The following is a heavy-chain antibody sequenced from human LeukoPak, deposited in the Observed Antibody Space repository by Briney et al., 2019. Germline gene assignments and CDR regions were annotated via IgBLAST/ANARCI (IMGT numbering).Heavy chain of an antibody. J-gene: IGHJ4*02. D-gene: IGHD4-23*01. Sequence: GGSLRLSCAASGFTFRSYDMSWVRQAPGKGLEWVSYISSSGSTIYYADSVKGRFTISRDNAKNSLYLQMNSLRAEDTAVYYCARDYGGSSPFDYWGQGTLVTVSS. CDR1: GFTFRSYD. CDR2: ISSSGSTI. CDR3: ARDYGGSSPFDY. V-gene: IGHV3-48*03.